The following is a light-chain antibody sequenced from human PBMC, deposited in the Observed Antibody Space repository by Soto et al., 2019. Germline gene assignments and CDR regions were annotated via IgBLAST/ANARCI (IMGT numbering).Light chain of an antibody. CDR3: SSNTGSSTWV. CDR1: SSDVGAYNY. J-gene: IGLJ3*02. V-gene: IGLV2-14*01. CDR2: EVT. Sequence: QSALTQPASVSGSPGQSITVSCSGTSSDVGAYNYVSWYQQHPGKAPKLIIYEVTNRPSGVSNRFSGSKSGNMASLTISGLQAEDEADYYCSSNTGSSTWVFGGGTKLTVL.